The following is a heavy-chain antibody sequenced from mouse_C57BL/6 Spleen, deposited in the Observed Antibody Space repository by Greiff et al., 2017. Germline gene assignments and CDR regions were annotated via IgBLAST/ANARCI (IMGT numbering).Heavy chain of an antibody. D-gene: IGHD5-5*01. V-gene: IGHV1-26*01. CDR2: LNPNNGGT. Sequence: VQLQQSGPELVKPGASVKISCKASGYTFTDYYMNWVKQSHGKSLEWIGDLNPNNGGTSYNQKFKGKATLTVDKSSSTAYMELRSLTSEDSAVYYCARGDYPGGFAYWGQGTLVTVSA. CDR1: GYTFTDYY. CDR3: ARGDYPGGFAY. J-gene: IGHJ3*01.